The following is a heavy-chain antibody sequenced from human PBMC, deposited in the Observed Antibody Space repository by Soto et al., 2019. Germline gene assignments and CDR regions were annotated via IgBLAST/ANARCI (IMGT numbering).Heavy chain of an antibody. CDR2: INHSGST. D-gene: IGHD6-13*01. Sequence: SETLSLTCSVYGGSFSGYYWGWIRQPPGKGLEWIGEINHSGSTNYNPSLKSRVTISVDTSKNQFSLKLSSVTAADTAVYYCARLRPKYASSWYRLRDYYYGMDVWGQGTTVTVSS. CDR3: ARLRPKYASSWYRLRDYYYGMDV. V-gene: IGHV4-34*01. J-gene: IGHJ6*02. CDR1: GGSFSGYY.